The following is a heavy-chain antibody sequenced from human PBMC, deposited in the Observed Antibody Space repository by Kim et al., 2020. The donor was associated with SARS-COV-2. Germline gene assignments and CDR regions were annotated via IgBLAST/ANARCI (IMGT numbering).Heavy chain of an antibody. CDR2: IGTAGDT. J-gene: IGHJ3*02. V-gene: IGHV3-13*01. CDR1: GFTFSSYD. D-gene: IGHD2-2*01. Sequence: GGSLRLSCAASGFTFSSYDMHWVRQATGKGLEWVSAIGTAGDTYYPGSVQGRFTITRENAKNSLYLQMNSLRAGDTAVYYCARGYGCSSTSCQPNDAFAIWGQRRMVTVSS. CDR3: ARGYGCSSTSCQPNDAFAI.